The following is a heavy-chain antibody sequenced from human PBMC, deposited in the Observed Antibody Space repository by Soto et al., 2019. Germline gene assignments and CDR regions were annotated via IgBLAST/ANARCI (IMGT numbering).Heavy chain of an antibody. CDR3: AASCVGCGGFNYYGMDV. CDR2: IYYSGST. Sequence: SETLSLTCTVSGGSISSGGYYWSWIRQHPGKGLEWIGYIYYSGSTYYNPSLKSRVTISVDTSKNQFSLKLSSVTAADTAVYFCAASCVGCGGFNYYGMDVWGQGTTVTVSS. J-gene: IGHJ6*02. V-gene: IGHV4-31*03. CDR1: GGSISSGGYY. D-gene: IGHD2-21*01.